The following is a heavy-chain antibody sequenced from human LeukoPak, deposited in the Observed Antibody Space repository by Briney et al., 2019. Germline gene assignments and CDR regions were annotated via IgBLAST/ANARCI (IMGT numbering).Heavy chain of an antibody. V-gene: IGHV3-48*01. CDR2: ISSSSSTI. D-gene: IGHD3-10*01. J-gene: IGHJ5*02. CDR1: GFTFSSYS. Sequence: GGSLRLSCAASGFTFSSYSMNWVRQAPGKGLEWVSYISSSSSTIYYADSVKGRFTISRDNPKNSLYLQMNSLRAEDTAVYYCARQPGSHGVFWFDPWGQGTLVTVSS. CDR3: ARQPGSHGVFWFDP.